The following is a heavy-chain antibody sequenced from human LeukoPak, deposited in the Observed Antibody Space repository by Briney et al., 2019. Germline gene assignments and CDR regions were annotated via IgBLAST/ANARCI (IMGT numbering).Heavy chain of an antibody. CDR1: GYTLTELS. J-gene: IGHJ4*02. CDR2: FDPEDGET. D-gene: IGHD4-23*01. V-gene: IGHV1-24*01. Sequence: GASVKVSCKVSGYTLTELSMHWVRQAPGKGLEWMGGFDPEDGETIYAQKFQGRVTMTEDTSTDTAYMELSSLRSEDTAVYYCATGDYGGRGIDYWGQGTLVTVSS. CDR3: ATGDYGGRGIDY.